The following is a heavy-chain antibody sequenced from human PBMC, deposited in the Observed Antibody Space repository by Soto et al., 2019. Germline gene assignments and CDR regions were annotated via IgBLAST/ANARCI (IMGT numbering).Heavy chain of an antibody. CDR2: DWYDGRNK. J-gene: IGHJ6*02. D-gene: IGHD6-13*01. CDR3: ARDRAQSTWSFSWDYGMDV. Sequence: PGGSLRLSCAASGFSLSTYAMHGVRQAPGKGLEWVAIDWYDGRNKYYVDSVKGRFAISRDNSNNTVYLQMNSLSAEDTAVYYCARDRAQSTWSFSWDYGMDVWGQGTTVTVSS. V-gene: IGHV3-33*01. CDR1: GFSLSTYA.